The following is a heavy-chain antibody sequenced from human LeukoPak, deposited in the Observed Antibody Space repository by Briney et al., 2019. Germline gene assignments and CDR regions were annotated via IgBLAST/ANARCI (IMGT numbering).Heavy chain of an antibody. CDR2: IYTSGST. CDR1: GGSISSSSYY. CDR3: ARASDCSSTSRYKVDWFDP. Sequence: SETLSLTCTVSGGSISSSSYYWGWIRQPPGKGLEWIGRIYTSGSTNYNPSLKSRVTMSVDTSKNQFSLKLSSVTAADTAVYYCARASDCSSTSRYKVDWFDPWGQGTLVTVSS. V-gene: IGHV4-61*05. J-gene: IGHJ5*02. D-gene: IGHD2-2*02.